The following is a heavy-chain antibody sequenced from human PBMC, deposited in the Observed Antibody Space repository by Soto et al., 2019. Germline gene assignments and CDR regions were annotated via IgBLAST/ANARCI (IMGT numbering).Heavy chain of an antibody. J-gene: IGHJ4*02. D-gene: IGHD2-21*02. CDR3: ARQVVTASSPIYYFDY. Sequence: PSETLSLTCTVSGGSISSSIYYGGWIRQPPGKGLEWIGSIFYSGSTYYNPSLKSRVTISVDTSKNQFSLKLYSVTAADTAMYHCARQVVTASSPIYYFDYWGQGTLVTVSS. CDR1: GGSISSSIYY. CDR2: IFYSGST. V-gene: IGHV4-39*01.